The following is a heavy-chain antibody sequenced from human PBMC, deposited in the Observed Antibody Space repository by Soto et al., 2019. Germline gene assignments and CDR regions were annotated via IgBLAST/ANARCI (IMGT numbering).Heavy chain of an antibody. CDR1: GGTFSSYA. V-gene: IGHV1-69*12. D-gene: IGHD3-10*01. Sequence: QVQLVQSGAEVKKPGSSVKVSCKASGGTFSSYAINWVRQAPGQGLEWMGGIIRIFGTPDYAQRFQGRVTITADESTSTAYMELSSLRSEDTAVYYCARQGSNEYYYDGMDVWGQGTTVTVSS. J-gene: IGHJ6*02. CDR3: ARQGSNEYYYDGMDV. CDR2: IIRIFGTP.